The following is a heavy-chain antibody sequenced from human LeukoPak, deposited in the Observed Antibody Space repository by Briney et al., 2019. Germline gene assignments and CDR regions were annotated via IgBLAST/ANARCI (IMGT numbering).Heavy chain of an antibody. Sequence: GGSLRLSCAASGFSFSTYEMNWVRQAPGKGLEWISYITSSGATKYSADSVKGRFTISRDNAKNSLHLQMTSLRVEDTAFYYCVRESRSDWYVGYFDYWGRGTLVTVSS. V-gene: IGHV3-48*03. D-gene: IGHD6-19*01. CDR1: GFSFSTYE. CDR3: VRESRSDWYVGYFDY. J-gene: IGHJ4*02. CDR2: ITSSGATK.